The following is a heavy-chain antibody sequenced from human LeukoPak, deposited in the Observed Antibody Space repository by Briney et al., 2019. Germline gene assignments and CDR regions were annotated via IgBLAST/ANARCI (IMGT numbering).Heavy chain of an antibody. CDR1: GGSINNYY. CDR2: IYYSGST. D-gene: IGHD3-22*01. J-gene: IGHJ4*02. V-gene: IGHV4-59*06. Sequence: SETLSLTCTVSGGSINNYYWSWIRQPPGKGLEWIGYIYYSGSTYYNPSLKSRVTISVDTSKNQFSLKLSSVTAADTAVYYCAKYDSSGYYYNSFDYWGQGTLVTVSS. CDR3: AKYDSSGYYYNSFDY.